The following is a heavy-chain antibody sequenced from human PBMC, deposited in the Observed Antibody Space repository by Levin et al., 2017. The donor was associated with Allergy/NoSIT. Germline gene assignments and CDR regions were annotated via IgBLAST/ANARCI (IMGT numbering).Heavy chain of an antibody. J-gene: IGHJ4*02. D-gene: IGHD6-13*01. Sequence: SQTLSLTCAISGDSVSSTSVAWNWIRQSPSRGLEWLGRTYYRSKWYIDYAVSVKSRITINPDTSKNQFSLQLNSVTPEDTAVYYCARGLYSSSWSAFDYWGQGTLATVSS. CDR1: GDSVSSTSVA. V-gene: IGHV6-1*01. CDR3: ARGLYSSSWSAFDY. CDR2: TYYRSKWYI.